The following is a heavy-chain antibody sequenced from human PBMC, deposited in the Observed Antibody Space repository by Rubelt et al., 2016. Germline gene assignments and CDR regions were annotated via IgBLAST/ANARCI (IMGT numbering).Heavy chain of an antibody. CDR2: ISGNGCDT. Sequence: EVQLVESGGGLVQPGGSLSLSCAASGFTFSAYAMNWVRQAPGKGPEWVSAISGNGCDTSSTDPVKGRFPISSGNSKNPLYLQMNSRRAEDTAVYYCARQRQEVDTAVALDYWGQGTLVTVSS. D-gene: IGHD5-18*01. CDR1: GFTFSAYA. J-gene: IGHJ4*02. CDR3: ARQRQEVDTAVALDY. V-gene: IGHV3-23*04.